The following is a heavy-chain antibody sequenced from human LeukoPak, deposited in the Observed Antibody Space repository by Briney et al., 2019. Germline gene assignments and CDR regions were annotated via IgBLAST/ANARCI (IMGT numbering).Heavy chain of an antibody. V-gene: IGHV4-34*01. CDR1: GGSFSGYY. Sequence: PSETLSLTCAVYGGSFSGYYWSWIRQPPGKGLEWIGEINHSGSTNYNPSLKSRVTISVDTSKNQFSLKLSSVTAADTAVYYCARGARYCSSTSCWFDPWGQGTLVTVSS. D-gene: IGHD2-2*01. CDR2: INHSGST. CDR3: ARGARYCSSTSCWFDP. J-gene: IGHJ5*02.